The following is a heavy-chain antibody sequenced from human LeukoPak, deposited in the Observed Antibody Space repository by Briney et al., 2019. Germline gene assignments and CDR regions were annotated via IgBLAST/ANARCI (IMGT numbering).Heavy chain of an antibody. Sequence: SETLSLTCGVSDGSFSSHYWTWIRQPPGKGLEWIGEIDPRGSTNYNPSLESRVTVSADTSRNQLSLSLTSVTAADSAVYFCARGLRQGSAWSWGPKEKSYQYMDVWGTGTTVIVSS. CDR1: DGSFSSHY. J-gene: IGHJ6*04. CDR2: IDPRGST. V-gene: IGHV4-34*01. CDR3: ARGLRQGSAWSWGPKEKSYQYMDV. D-gene: IGHD6-19*01.